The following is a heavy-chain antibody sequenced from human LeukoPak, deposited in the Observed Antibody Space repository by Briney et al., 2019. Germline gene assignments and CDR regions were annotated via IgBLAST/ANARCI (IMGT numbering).Heavy chain of an antibody. CDR1: GGSIGIDDYY. D-gene: IGHD6-19*01. CDR3: ARHIRSSGTLYYYYYGMDV. V-gene: IGHV4-30-2*01. Sequence: SQTLSLTCTVSGGSIGIDDYYWTWIRQPPGKGLEWIGYIYHRGTTNYNPSLKSRVTISVDTSKNQFSLKLSSVTAADTAVYYCARHIRSSGTLYYYYYGMDVWGQGTTVTVSS. CDR2: IYHRGTT. J-gene: IGHJ6*02.